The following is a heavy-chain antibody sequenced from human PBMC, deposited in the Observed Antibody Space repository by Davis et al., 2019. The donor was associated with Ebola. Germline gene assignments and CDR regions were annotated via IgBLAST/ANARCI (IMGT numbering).Heavy chain of an antibody. Sequence: PGGSLRLSCAASGFTFSSYAMSWVRQAPGKGLEWVSAISGSGGSTYYADSVKGRFTISRDNSKNTLYLQMNSLRAEDTAVYYCAKTDFWSGYYPPPIDYWGQGTPVTVSS. J-gene: IGHJ4*02. CDR1: GFTFSSYA. CDR2: ISGSGGST. V-gene: IGHV3-23*01. CDR3: AKTDFWSGYYPPPIDY. D-gene: IGHD3-3*01.